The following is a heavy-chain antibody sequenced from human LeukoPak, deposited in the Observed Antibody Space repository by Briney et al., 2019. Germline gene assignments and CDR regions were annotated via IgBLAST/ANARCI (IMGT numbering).Heavy chain of an antibody. D-gene: IGHD5-18*01. CDR3: ARSDFGYSYGLASGY. J-gene: IGHJ4*02. V-gene: IGHV4-61*05. Sequence: PSETLSLTCTVSGGSISGSSYYWGWIRQPPGKGLEWIGYIYYSGSTNYNPSLKSRVTISVETSKNQFSLKLSSVTAADTAVYYCARSDFGYSYGLASGYWGQGTLVTVSS. CDR1: GGSISGSSYY. CDR2: IYYSGST.